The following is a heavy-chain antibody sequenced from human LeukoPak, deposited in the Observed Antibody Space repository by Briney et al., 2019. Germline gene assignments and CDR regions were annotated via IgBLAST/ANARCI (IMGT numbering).Heavy chain of an antibody. Sequence: SETLSLTCTVSGDSISSKNHYWAWIRQPPGKGLEWIASIFYSGTIFFNPSLKSRVTLSVDTSKNQLSLKLTSVTAADTAVYYCARTSNYWSPYFDYWGQGALVTVSS. V-gene: IGHV4-39*07. CDR3: ARTSNYWSPYFDY. D-gene: IGHD1-1*01. CDR2: IFYSGTI. J-gene: IGHJ4*02. CDR1: GDSISSKNHY.